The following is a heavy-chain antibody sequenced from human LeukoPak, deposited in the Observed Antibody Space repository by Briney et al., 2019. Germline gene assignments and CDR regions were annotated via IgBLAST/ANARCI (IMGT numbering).Heavy chain of an antibody. CDR3: ARTPSGYRRDYFDY. CDR1: GFTFSSYG. J-gene: IGHJ4*02. Sequence: GGSLRLSCAASGFTFSSYGMHWVRQAPGKGLEWVAVIWYDGSNKYYADSVKGRFTISRDNSKNTLYLQMNSLRAEDTAVYYCARTPSGYRRDYFDYGGQGTLVTVSS. V-gene: IGHV3-33*01. CDR2: IWYDGSNK. D-gene: IGHD3-22*01.